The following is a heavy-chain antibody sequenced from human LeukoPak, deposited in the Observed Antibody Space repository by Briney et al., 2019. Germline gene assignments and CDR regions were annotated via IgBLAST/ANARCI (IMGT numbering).Heavy chain of an antibody. CDR2: IYTSGST. J-gene: IGHJ5*02. Sequence: PSETLSLTCTVSGGSISSSSYYWSWIRQPPGKGLEWIGYIYTSGSTNYNPSLKSRVTISVDTSKNQFSLKLSSVTAADTAVYYCARLTPDSGGFDPWGQGTLVTVSS. CDR3: ARLTPDSGGFDP. V-gene: IGHV4-61*05. CDR1: GGSISSSSYY. D-gene: IGHD1-26*01.